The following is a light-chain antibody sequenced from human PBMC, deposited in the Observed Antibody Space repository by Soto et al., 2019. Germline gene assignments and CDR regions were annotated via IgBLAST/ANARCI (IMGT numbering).Light chain of an antibody. CDR3: QQSYSTPSIT. V-gene: IGKV1-39*01. CDR2: AAS. J-gene: IGKJ5*01. CDR1: QGIRND. Sequence: IQMTQSPSSLSASVGDRVTITCRASQGIRNDLGWFQQKPGKAPKLLIYAASSLQSGVPSRFSGSGSGTDFTLTISSLQPEDFATYYCQQSYSTPSITFGQGTRLEIK.